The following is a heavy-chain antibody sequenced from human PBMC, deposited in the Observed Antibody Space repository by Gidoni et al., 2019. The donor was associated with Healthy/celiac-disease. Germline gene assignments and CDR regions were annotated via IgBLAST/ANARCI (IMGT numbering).Heavy chain of an antibody. CDR2: ISGSGGST. CDR1: GFPFSSYA. J-gene: IGHJ3*02. Sequence: EVQLLESGGGLVQPGGSLRLSCAASGFPFSSYAMSWVRQAPGKGLEWVSAISGSGGSTYYADSVKGRFTISRDNSKNTLYLQMNSLRAEDTAVYYCAKAARIAARPLGAFDIWGQGTMVTVSS. V-gene: IGHV3-23*01. D-gene: IGHD6-6*01. CDR3: AKAARIAARPLGAFDI.